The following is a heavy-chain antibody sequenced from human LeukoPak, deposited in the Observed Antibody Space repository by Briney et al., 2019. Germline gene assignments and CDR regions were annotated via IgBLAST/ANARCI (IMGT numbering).Heavy chain of an antibody. D-gene: IGHD4-4*01. J-gene: IGHJ4*02. CDR1: GFTFSSYG. CDR3: ARSYDYSNYANNLYY. Sequence: GRSLRLSCAASGFTFSSYGMHWVRQAPGKGLEWVAVIWYDGNNKYYADSVKGRFTTSRDNSKNTLYLQMNSLRAEDTAVYYCARSYDYSNYANNLYYWGQGTLVTVSS. V-gene: IGHV3-33*01. CDR2: IWYDGNNK.